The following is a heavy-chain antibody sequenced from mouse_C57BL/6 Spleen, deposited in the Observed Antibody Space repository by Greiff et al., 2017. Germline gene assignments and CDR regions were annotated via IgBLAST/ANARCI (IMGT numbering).Heavy chain of an antibody. CDR3: ARRGKQRGYSYFDV. D-gene: IGHD6-1*01. J-gene: IGHJ1*03. Sequence: VMLVESGAELMKPGASVKLSCKATGYTFTGYWIEWVKQRPGHGLEWIGEILPGSGSTNYNEKFKGKATFTADTSSNTAYMQLSSLTTEDSAIYYSARRGKQRGYSYFDVWGTGTTVTVSS. CDR1: GYTFTGYW. CDR2: ILPGSGST. V-gene: IGHV1-9*01.